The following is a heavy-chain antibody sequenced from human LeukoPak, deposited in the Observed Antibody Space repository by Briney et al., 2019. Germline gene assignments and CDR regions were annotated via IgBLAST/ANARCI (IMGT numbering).Heavy chain of an antibody. CDR3: ARVLSNYYYMDV. CDR2: ISYDGSNK. Sequence: GGSLRLSCAASGFTFSSYAMHWVRQAPGKGLEWVAVISYDGSNKYYADSVKGRFTISRDNSKNTLYLQMNSLRAEDTAVYYCARVLSNYYYMDVWGKGTTVTVSS. J-gene: IGHJ6*03. CDR1: GFTFSSYA. V-gene: IGHV3-30-3*01. D-gene: IGHD6-13*01.